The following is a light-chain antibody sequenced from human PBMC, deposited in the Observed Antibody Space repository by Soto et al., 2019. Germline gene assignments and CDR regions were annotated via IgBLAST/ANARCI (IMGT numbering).Light chain of an antibody. Sequence: EVVLTQSPGTLSLSPGERATLSCRASQSVNSALAWYQQKPGQAPRLLIYDASNRATGIPARFSGSGSGTDFTLTISSLEPEDFAVYYCQQRSNWPPWTFGRGTKVE. CDR3: QQRSNWPPWT. CDR2: DAS. CDR1: QSVNSA. J-gene: IGKJ1*01. V-gene: IGKV3-11*01.